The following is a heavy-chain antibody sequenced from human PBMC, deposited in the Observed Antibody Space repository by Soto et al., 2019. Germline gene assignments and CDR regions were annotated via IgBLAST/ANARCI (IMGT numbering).Heavy chain of an antibody. CDR3: ASGFYDSRGYSEAFDI. CDR1: SGSISGDD. CDR2: VSSSGST. D-gene: IGHD3-22*01. J-gene: IGHJ3*02. Sequence: SDSLSLSSTVCSGSISGDDWNWIRQPPGKGLEWIAYVSSSGSTKYNPSLKSRVTISIDTTKNQFSLRLSSVTAADTAVYYCASGFYDSRGYSEAFDIWGQGTKVTVSS. V-gene: IGHV4-59*07.